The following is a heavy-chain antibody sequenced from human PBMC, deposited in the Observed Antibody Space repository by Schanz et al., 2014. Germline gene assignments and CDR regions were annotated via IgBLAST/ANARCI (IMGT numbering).Heavy chain of an antibody. CDR2: IRFDASHK. Sequence: QVQLVESGGGVVQPGGSLRLSCAASGFSFSGSGMHWVRQAPGEGLEWVAFIRFDASHKYYADAVQGRLTVSRDNSETTVYLEFHSLRSEDTALYYCAREAKWGQWYFDLWGRGSLVTVSS. J-gene: IGHJ2*01. CDR3: AREAKWGQWYFDL. CDR1: GFSFSGSG. V-gene: IGHV3-30*02. D-gene: IGHD1-26*01.